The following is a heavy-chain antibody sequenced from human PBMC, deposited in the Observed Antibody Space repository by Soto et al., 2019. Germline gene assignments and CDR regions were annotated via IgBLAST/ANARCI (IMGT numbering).Heavy chain of an antibody. CDR2: ISYDGSNK. V-gene: IGHV3-30*18. J-gene: IGHJ6*02. CDR1: GFTFSSYG. D-gene: IGHD5-18*01. Sequence: GGSLRLSCAASGFTFSSYGMHWVRQAPGKGLEWVAVISYDGSNKYYADSVKGRFTISRDNSKNTLYLQMNSLRAEDTAVYYCANLPSEGYSYGPRYYYYYGMDVWGQGTTVTVSS. CDR3: ANLPSEGYSYGPRYYYYYGMDV.